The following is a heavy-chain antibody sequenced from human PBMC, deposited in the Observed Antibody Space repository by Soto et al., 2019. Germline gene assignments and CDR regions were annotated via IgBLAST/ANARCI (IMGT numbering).Heavy chain of an antibody. V-gene: IGHV3-23*01. CDR3: AQDTRDCDYLRWLEC. CDR2: ITASGGRT. J-gene: IGHJ5*01. Sequence: GWSLRLSCTASGFTFSSYAMTWVRQAPGRGLEGVSFITASGGRTYYADSVKGRFTISRDNSKSTLYLQMNSLRSEDTAVYYCAQDTRDCDYLRWLECWG. CDR1: GFTFSSYA. D-gene: IGHD4-17*01.